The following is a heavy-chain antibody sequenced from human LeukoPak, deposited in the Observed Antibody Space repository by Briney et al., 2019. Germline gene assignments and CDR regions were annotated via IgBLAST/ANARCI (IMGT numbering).Heavy chain of an antibody. J-gene: IGHJ4*02. CDR1: GGSISSYY. V-gene: IGHV4-59*01. D-gene: IGHD6-13*01. CDR3: ARDQGMSLDY. CDR2: IYYSGST. Sequence: SETLSLTSTVSGGSISSYYWSWIRQPPGKGLEWIGYIYYSGSTNYNPSLKSRVTISVDTSKNQFSLKLSSVTAADTAVYYCARDQGMSLDYWGQGTLVTVSS.